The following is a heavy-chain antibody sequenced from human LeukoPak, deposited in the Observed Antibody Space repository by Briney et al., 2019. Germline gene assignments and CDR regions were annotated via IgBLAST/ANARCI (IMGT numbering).Heavy chain of an antibody. J-gene: IGHJ5*02. Sequence: SETLSLTCTVSGGSISSSYYYWGWIRQPPGKGLEWIGSIYYSGSTYYNPSLKSRVTISVDTSKNQFSLKLSSVTAADTAVYYCASQTYYYGSGSYLFDPWGQGTLVTVSS. CDR2: IYYSGST. CDR1: GGSISSSYYY. V-gene: IGHV4-39*01. D-gene: IGHD3-10*01. CDR3: ASQTYYYGSGSYLFDP.